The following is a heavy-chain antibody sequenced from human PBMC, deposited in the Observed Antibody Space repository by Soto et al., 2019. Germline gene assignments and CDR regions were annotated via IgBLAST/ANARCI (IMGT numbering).Heavy chain of an antibody. CDR2: ILSGGSNK. Sequence: GGSLRLSCAVSGFTLSSHAMHWVRQAPCKGLEWVALILSGGSNKYYADSVKGRFTTSRDNSKNTMYLQMNSLSVEDTAVYYCAKDDEGGGVCNLSHWGQVALFIV. J-gene: IGHJ4*02. D-gene: IGHD3-16*01. CDR3: AKDDEGGGVCNLSH. V-gene: IGHV3-30-3*01. CDR1: GFTLSSHA.